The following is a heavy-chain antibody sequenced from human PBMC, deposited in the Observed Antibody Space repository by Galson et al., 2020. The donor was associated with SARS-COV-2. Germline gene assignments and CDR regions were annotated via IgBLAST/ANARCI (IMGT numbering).Heavy chain of an antibody. J-gene: IGHJ4*02. CDR1: GFSLSTSGMC. CDR2: IDWDDDK. V-gene: IGHV2-70*11. CDR3: ARILWLVGAEDFDY. Sequence: SGPTLVKPTQTLTLTCTFSGFSLSTSGMCVSWIRQPPGKALEWLARIDWDDDKYYSTSLKTRLTISKDTSKNQVVLTMTNMDPVDTATYYCARILWLVGAEDFDYWGQGTLVTVSS. D-gene: IGHD1-26*01.